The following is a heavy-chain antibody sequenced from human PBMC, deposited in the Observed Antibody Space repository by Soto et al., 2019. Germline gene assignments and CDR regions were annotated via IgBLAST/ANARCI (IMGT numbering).Heavy chain of an antibody. CDR3: VREVVETSSILLDP. Sequence: ASVNVSCQASGYPLTNADINWLRHAPGQQLEWNGWMNTTTNTTDSAEVFEGRVSVTLYTSISTAYMQLNSLKIDDTAFYDCVREVVETSSILLDPGGQGTLVTVS. V-gene: IGHV1-8*01. D-gene: IGHD6-6*01. CDR2: MNTTTNTT. J-gene: IGHJ5*02. CDR1: GYPLTNAD.